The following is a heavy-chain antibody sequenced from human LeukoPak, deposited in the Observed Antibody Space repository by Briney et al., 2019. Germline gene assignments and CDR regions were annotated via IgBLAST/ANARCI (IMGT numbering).Heavy chain of an antibody. D-gene: IGHD1-14*01. J-gene: IGHJ4*02. CDR3: AKPARTDYADY. CDR1: GFTFDDYA. CDR2: ISWDGGST. Sequence: GGSLRLSCAASGFTFDDYAMHWVRQAPGKGLEWVSLISWDGGSTYYADSVKGRFTISRDNSKNTLYLQMNSLRAEDTAVYYCAKPARTDYADYWGQGTLVTVSS. V-gene: IGHV3-43D*03.